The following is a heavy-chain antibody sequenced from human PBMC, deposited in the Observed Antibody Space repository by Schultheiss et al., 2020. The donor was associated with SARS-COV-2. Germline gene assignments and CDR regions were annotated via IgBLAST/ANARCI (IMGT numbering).Heavy chain of an antibody. V-gene: IGHV3-33*08. CDR3: ARAPTIFGVVKYAMDV. Sequence: GGSLRLSCAASGFTFSSYWMHWVRQAPGKGLEWVAVIWYDGSNKYYADSMKGRFTISRDNSKNTLSLQINSLRDEDTAVYYCARAPTIFGVVKYAMDVWGQGTTVTVSS. CDR1: GFTFSSYW. J-gene: IGHJ6*01. CDR2: IWYDGSNK. D-gene: IGHD3-3*01.